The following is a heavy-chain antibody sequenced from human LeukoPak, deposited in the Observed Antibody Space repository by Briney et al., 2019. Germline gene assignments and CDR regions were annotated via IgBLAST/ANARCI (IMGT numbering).Heavy chain of an antibody. V-gene: IGHV3-21*01. CDR1: GFTLRRYT. CDR3: ARVGYYDSSDYYHEDGFDI. D-gene: IGHD3-22*01. CDR2: ISTSSTYI. J-gene: IGHJ3*02. Sequence: GGSLRLSCAASGFTLRRYTMNWVRQAPGKGLEWVSSISTSSTYIYYADSVKGGSTISRDNAKNSLYLQMNSLRAEDTAVYYCARVGYYDSSDYYHEDGFDIWGQGTMVTVSS.